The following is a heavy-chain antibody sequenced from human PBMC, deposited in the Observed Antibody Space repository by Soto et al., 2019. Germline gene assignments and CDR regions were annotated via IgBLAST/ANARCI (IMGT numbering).Heavy chain of an antibody. CDR1: GDSISNYY. J-gene: IGHJ4*02. V-gene: IGHV4-59*01. D-gene: IGHD6-13*01. CDR2: IYHSGNT. Sequence: SETLSLTCTVSGDSISNYYWSWIRQAPGKGLEWIGFIYHSGNTNYNPSLKSRVTMSIDTSKSQFSLKLNSVTAAGTAVYYCARDQGIASSGPFDYWGPGTLVTVSS. CDR3: ARDQGIASSGPFDY.